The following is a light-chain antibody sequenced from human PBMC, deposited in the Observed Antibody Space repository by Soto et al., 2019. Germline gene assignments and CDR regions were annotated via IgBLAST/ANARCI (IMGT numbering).Light chain of an antibody. Sequence: NFMLTQRHSVSESPGKTVTISCTRSSGSMASNYVQWYQQRPGSAPTTVIYEDNQRPSGVPDRFSGSIDSSSNSASLTISGLKTEDEADYYCQSSDSINLHVVFGGGTKLTVL. CDR2: EDN. CDR1: SGSMASNY. V-gene: IGLV6-57*04. CDR3: QSSDSINLHVV. J-gene: IGLJ2*01.